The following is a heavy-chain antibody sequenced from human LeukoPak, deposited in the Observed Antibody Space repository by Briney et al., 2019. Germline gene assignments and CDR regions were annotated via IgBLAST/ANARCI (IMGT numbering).Heavy chain of an antibody. CDR3: ARGKYYYYFDY. V-gene: IGHV4-59*01. CDR2: IYYSGST. CDR1: GGSISGYY. D-gene: IGHD2/OR15-2a*01. J-gene: IGHJ4*02. Sequence: PSETLPLTCTVSGGSISGYYWSWIRQPPGKGLEWIGYIYYSGSTNSNPSLKSRVTISVDTSKNQFSLRLSSVTAADTAVYYCARGKYYYYFDYWGQGTLLTVSS.